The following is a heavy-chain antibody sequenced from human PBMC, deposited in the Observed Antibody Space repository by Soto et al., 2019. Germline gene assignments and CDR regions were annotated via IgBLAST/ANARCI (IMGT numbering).Heavy chain of an antibody. CDR1: GGTFSSYA. CDR3: ARAPYYYDSSGSFDY. V-gene: IGHV1-69*19. D-gene: IGHD3-22*01. Sequence: QVQLVQSGAEVKKPGSSVKVSCKASGGTFSSYAISWVRQAPGQGLEWMGGIIPIFGTANYAQKFQGRVTITADEFTSTAYMELSSLRSDDTAVYYCARAPYYYDSSGSFDYCGQGTLFTVSS. J-gene: IGHJ4*02. CDR2: IIPIFGTA.